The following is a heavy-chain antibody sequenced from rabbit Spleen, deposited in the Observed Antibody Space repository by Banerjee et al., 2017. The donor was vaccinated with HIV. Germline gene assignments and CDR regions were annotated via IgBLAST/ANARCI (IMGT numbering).Heavy chain of an antibody. CDR2: IYSGSSGNT. CDR1: GFDFSSSYW. V-gene: IGHV1S40*01. D-gene: IGHD2-1*01. CDR3: ARGPNKYGDGLNL. Sequence: QSLEESGGDLVKPGASLTLTCKASGFDFSSSYWICWVRQAAGKGLEWIGCIYSGSSGNTYYASWAKGRFTISKTSSTTVTLQMTSLTAADTATYFCARGPNKYGDGLNLWGPGTLVTVS. J-gene: IGHJ4*01.